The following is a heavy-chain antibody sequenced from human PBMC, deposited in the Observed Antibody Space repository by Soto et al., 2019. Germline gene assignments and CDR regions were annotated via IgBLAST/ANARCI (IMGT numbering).Heavy chain of an antibody. CDR3: AKSAWIQLWFGWAGFDI. V-gene: IGHV3-30*18. CDR1: GFTFSSYG. Sequence: QVQLVESGGGVVQPGRSLRLSCAASGFTFSSYGMHWVRQAPGKGLEWVAVISYDGSNKYYADSVKGRFTISRDNSKNTLYLQMNSLRAEDTAVYYCAKSAWIQLWFGWAGFDIWGQGTMVTVSS. J-gene: IGHJ3*02. CDR2: ISYDGSNK. D-gene: IGHD5-18*01.